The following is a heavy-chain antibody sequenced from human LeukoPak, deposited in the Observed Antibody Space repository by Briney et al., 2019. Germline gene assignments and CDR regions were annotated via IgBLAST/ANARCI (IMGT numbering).Heavy chain of an antibody. CDR2: IIPIFGTA. Sequence: GASVKVPCKASGGTFSSYAISWVRQAPGQGLEWMGGIIPIFGTANYAQKFQGRVTITTDESTSTAYMELSSLRSEDTAVYYCARGGRSNGFYERGSEGLWGQGTLVTVSS. V-gene: IGHV1-69*05. J-gene: IGHJ4*02. CDR1: GGTFSSYA. D-gene: IGHD6-19*01. CDR3: ARGGRSNGFYERGSEGL.